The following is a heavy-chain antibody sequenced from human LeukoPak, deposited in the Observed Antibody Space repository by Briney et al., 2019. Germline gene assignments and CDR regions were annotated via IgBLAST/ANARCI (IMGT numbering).Heavy chain of an antibody. J-gene: IGHJ3*02. CDR1: GGTFSSYA. CDR3: ARDRPPHYYDSSGPGDI. D-gene: IGHD3-22*01. Sequence: EASVKVSCKASGGTFSSYAISWVRQAPGQGLKWMGRIIPILGIANYAQKFHGRVTITADKSTSAAYMELSSLRSEDTAVYYCARDRPPHYYDSSGPGDIWGQGTMVTVSS. CDR2: IIPILGIA. V-gene: IGHV1-69*04.